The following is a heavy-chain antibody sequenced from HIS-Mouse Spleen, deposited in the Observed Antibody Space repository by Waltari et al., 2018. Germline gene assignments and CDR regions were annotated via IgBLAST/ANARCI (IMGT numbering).Heavy chain of an antibody. CDR2: INHSGST. CDR3: ARGGNYAFDI. CDR1: GGSFSGYY. V-gene: IGHV4-34*01. Sequence: QVQLQQWGAGLLKPSETLSLTCAVYGGSFSGYYWSWIRQPPGKGLEWIGEINHSGSTNSNPSLKSRVTISVDTSKNQFSLKLSSVTAADTAVYYCARGGNYAFDIWGQGTMVTVSS. J-gene: IGHJ3*02.